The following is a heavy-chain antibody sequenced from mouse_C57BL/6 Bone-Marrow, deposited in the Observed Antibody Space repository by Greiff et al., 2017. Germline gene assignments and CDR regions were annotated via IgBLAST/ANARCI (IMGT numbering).Heavy chain of an antibody. V-gene: IGHV1-82*01. CDR1: GYAFSSSW. D-gene: IGHD2-4*01. CDR3: ARGCLYDYDDAMDY. CDR2: IYPGDGDT. Sequence: VQLQESGPELVKPGASVKISCKASGYAFSSSWMNWVKQRPGKGLEWIGRIYPGDGDTNYNGKFKGKATLTADKSSSTAYMQLSSLTSEDSAVYFCARGCLYDYDDAMDYWGQGTSVTVSS. J-gene: IGHJ4*01.